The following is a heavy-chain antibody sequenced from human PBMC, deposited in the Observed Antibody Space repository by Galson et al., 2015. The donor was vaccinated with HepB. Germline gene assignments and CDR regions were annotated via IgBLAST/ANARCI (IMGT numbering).Heavy chain of an antibody. CDR2: INSDGSNT. D-gene: IGHD3-10*01. CDR3: ARGLSVRYYYMDV. Sequence: SLRLSCAASGFTFSTYWMHWVRQAPGKGLVWVSSINSDGSNTRYADSVKGRFTISRDNAKNMLYLQVNSLRAEDTAVYNCARGLSVRYYYMDVWGKGTTVTVSS. V-gene: IGHV3-74*01. J-gene: IGHJ6*03. CDR1: GFTFSTYW.